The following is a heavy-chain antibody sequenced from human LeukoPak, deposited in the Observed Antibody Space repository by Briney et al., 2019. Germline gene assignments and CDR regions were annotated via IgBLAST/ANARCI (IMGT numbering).Heavy chain of an antibody. V-gene: IGHV4-59*01. D-gene: IGHD3-16*01. CDR1: GGSISSYY. Sequence: PSETLSVTCTVSGGSISSYYWSWMRQPPGKGLEWIGYIYYSGSTNYHPSLKSRVTISVDTSKNQFSLKLSSVTAADTAVYYCARGGWSLDLWGRGTLVTVSS. CDR2: IYYSGST. J-gene: IGHJ2*01. CDR3: ARGGWSLDL.